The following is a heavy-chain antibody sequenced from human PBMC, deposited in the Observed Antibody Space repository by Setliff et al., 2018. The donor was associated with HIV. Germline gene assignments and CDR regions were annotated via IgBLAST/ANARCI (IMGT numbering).Heavy chain of an antibody. D-gene: IGHD6-13*01. CDR1: GFIFSSYA. V-gene: IGHV3-30*07. Sequence: PGGSLRLSCAASGFIFSSYAMHWVRQAPGKGLEWVAVMSYDGNNEYYADSVKGRFTISRDNSKNTLFLQMNSLKTEDTAVYYCTAALQQQVVRWFDPWGQGTLVTVSS. CDR3: TAALQQQVVRWFDP. CDR2: MSYDGNNE. J-gene: IGHJ5*02.